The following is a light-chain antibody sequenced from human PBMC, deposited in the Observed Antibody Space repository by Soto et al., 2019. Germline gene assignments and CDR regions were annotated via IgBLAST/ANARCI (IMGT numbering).Light chain of an antibody. CDR2: VTS. V-gene: IGKV1-12*01. CDR1: QGLSGS. Sequence: DIQMTQSPSSVSASVGDRVTITCRASQGLSGSLAWYQKKPGKAPKLLIYVTSSLQSGVPSRFSGSGSGTDFTLTINSLQPEDLATYYCQQGHNWPLTVGQGTRLEIK. J-gene: IGKJ5*01. CDR3: QQGHNWPLT.